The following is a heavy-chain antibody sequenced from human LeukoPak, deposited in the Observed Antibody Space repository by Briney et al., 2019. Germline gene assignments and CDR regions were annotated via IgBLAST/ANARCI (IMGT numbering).Heavy chain of an antibody. J-gene: IGHJ6*02. V-gene: IGHV1-69*13. CDR3: ARDRGYCTNGVCYGGYYYYYGMDV. CDR2: IIPIFGTA. D-gene: IGHD2-8*01. CDR1: GGTFSSYA. Sequence: SVKVSCKASGGTFSSYAISWVRQAPGQGLEWMGGIIPIFGTANCAQKFQGRVTITADESTSTAYMELSSLRSEDTAVYYCARDRGYCTNGVCYGGYYYYYGMDVWGQGTTVTVSS.